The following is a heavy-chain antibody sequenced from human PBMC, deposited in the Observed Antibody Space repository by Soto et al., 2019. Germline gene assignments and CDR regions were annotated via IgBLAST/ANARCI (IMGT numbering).Heavy chain of an antibody. CDR2: IYYTGST. J-gene: IGHJ4*02. V-gene: IGHV4-61*01. CDR1: GGSVSSGTYY. D-gene: IGHD3-22*01. Sequence: QVQLQESGPGLVKPSETLSLTCTVSGGSVSSGTYYWSWIRQPTGKGLEWIGYIYYTGSTKYNPSLESRVTLSLDSSKNQFALKLSSVTAADTAVYYCARSSDSSGYYYRLGYWCQGTLVTVSS. CDR3: ARSSDSSGYYYRLGY.